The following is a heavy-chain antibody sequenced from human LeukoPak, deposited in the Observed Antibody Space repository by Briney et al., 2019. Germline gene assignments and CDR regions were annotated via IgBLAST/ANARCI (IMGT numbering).Heavy chain of an antibody. Sequence: PGGSLRLSCAASGLSFDHYAMHWVRQAPGKGLEWVSGISWNSRSLVYADSVKGRFTISRDNAKNSLYLQMSSLRAEDTAVYYCARLMTAVSNFDYWGQGTLVTVSS. D-gene: IGHD4-17*01. J-gene: IGHJ4*02. V-gene: IGHV3-9*01. CDR1: GLSFDHYA. CDR2: ISWNSRSL. CDR3: ARLMTAVSNFDY.